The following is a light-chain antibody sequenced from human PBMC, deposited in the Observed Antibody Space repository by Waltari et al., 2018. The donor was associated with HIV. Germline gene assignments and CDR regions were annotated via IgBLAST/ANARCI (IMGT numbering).Light chain of an antibody. V-gene: IGLV2-11*01. J-gene: IGLJ3*02. CDR2: DVT. CDR1: NAAVGAYNY. Sequence: QSVLTQPRSLSGSPSQSVTISSPATNAAVGAYNYVSWYQQHPGKAPKLIIYDVTKRPSGVPDRFSGSKSGNTASLTISGLQAEDEADYYCCSYAGSPWMFGGGTRLTVL. CDR3: CSYAGSPWM.